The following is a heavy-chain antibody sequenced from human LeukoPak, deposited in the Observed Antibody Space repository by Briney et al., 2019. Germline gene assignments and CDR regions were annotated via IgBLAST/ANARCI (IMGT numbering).Heavy chain of an antibody. CDR2: IYTSGST. J-gene: IGHJ6*03. Sequence: SETLSLTCTVSGGSISSYYWSWIRQPAGKGLEWIGRIYTSGSTKYNPSLRSRVTISVDTSRNQFSLKLSSVTAADTAVYYCAREWRCSSTSCNYYYYYMDVWGKGTTVTVSS. D-gene: IGHD2-2*01. V-gene: IGHV4-4*07. CDR1: GGSISSYY. CDR3: AREWRCSSTSCNYYYYYMDV.